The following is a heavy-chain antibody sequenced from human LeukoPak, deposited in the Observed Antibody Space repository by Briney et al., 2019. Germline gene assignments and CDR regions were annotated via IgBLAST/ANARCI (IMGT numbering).Heavy chain of an antibody. Sequence: GGSLRLSCAASGLTFKLYWMHWVRQVPGKGPVWVARINDDWSDTVYADSVKGRLTISRDDAKNMLFLQMNSLRGEDTAVYHCVRGGPSTWSWGQGTLVTVSS. J-gene: IGHJ5*02. CDR3: VRGGPSTWS. V-gene: IGHV3-74*01. CDR1: GLTFKLYW. D-gene: IGHD2-15*01. CDR2: INDDWSDT.